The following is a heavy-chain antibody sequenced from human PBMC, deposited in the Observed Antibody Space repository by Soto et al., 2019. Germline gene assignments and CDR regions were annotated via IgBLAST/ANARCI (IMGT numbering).Heavy chain of an antibody. D-gene: IGHD6-13*01. V-gene: IGHV1-2*02. J-gene: IGHJ4*02. CDR2: INPVTGAT. CDR3: VLSGAAGTGLFDY. Sequence: ASVKVSCKASGYTFTAYYMHWVRQAPGQGLEWMGWINPVTGATDYPQRFQGRVTMTTDTSISTAYMDLTRLRSDDTALYYCVLSGAAGTGLFDYWGQGTLVTVSS. CDR1: GYTFTAYY.